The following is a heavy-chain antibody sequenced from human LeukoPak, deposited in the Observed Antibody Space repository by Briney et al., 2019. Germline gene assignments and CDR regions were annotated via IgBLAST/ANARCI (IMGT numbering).Heavy chain of an antibody. CDR2: INHSGST. V-gene: IGHV4-34*01. Sequence: PSETLSLTCAVYGGSSSAYYWSWLRQPPGKGLEWIGEINHSGSTNYNPSLKSRVTISVDTSKNQFSLKLSSVTAADTAVYYCARQRIRRVLTTVTGADAFDIWGQGTMVTVSS. CDR3: ARQRIRRVLTTVTGADAFDI. CDR1: GGSSSAYY. D-gene: IGHD4-17*01. J-gene: IGHJ3*02.